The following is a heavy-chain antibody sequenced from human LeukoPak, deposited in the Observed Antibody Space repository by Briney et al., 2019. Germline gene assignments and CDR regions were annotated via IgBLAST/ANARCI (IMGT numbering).Heavy chain of an antibody. D-gene: IGHD2-2*01. J-gene: IGHJ5*02. V-gene: IGHV5-51*01. CDR1: GYSFTSYW. Sequence: GESLKISCKGSGYSFTSYWIGWVRQMPGKGLGWMGIIYPGDSDTRYSPSFQGQVTISADKSISTAYLQWSSLKASDTAMYYCARRQGVKSSTSVNWFDPWGQGTLVTVSS. CDR3: ARRQGVKSSTSVNWFDP. CDR2: IYPGDSDT.